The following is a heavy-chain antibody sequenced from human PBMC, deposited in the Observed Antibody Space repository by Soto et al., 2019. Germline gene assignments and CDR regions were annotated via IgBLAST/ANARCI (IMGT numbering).Heavy chain of an antibody. V-gene: IGHV3-7*01. CDR2: IKEDGCEE. CDR3: TGGPVGAPPY. D-gene: IGHD2-15*01. Sequence: EVQLVESGGGLVQPGGSLRLSCAASGFTFSSYYTTWVRQAPREGLEWVANIKEDGCEEFNGYSAKGRFTISRDKANYSLFLQMDSSRVEDTVVYSCTGGPVGAPPYWGQGTLVSVSS. CDR1: GFTFSSYY. J-gene: IGHJ4*02.